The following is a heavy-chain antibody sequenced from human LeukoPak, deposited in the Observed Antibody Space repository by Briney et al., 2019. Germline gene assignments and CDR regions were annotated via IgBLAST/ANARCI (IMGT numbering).Heavy chain of an antibody. CDR2: FNPNSGVT. V-gene: IGHV1-2*02. CDR1: GYTFIGYY. J-gene: IGHJ3*01. D-gene: IGHD6-19*01. Sequence: ASVKVSCKASGYTFIGYYIHWVRQAPGQGLEWMGWFNPNSGVTNYGQKFQGRVTMTRDTSISTAYMDLSRLRSDDTAVYFCAITYTSGSGDAFDVWGQGTMVAVSS. CDR3: AITYTSGSGDAFDV.